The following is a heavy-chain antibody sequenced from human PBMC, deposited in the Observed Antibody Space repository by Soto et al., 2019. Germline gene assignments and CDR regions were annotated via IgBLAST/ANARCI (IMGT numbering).Heavy chain of an antibody. CDR2: IATTYDT. CDR1: GLTFSSYD. J-gene: IGHJ4*02. CDR3: ARGHSGWDY. Sequence: EVQLVESGGGLVQPGGSLRLSCVASGLTFSSYDMHWVRQVPGKGLEWVSGIATTYDTFSADSVKGRFTISRENAKNSLYLQMNNLRVEDTAVYYCARGHSGWDYWGQGTLVTVSS. V-gene: IGHV3-13*01. D-gene: IGHD6-19*01.